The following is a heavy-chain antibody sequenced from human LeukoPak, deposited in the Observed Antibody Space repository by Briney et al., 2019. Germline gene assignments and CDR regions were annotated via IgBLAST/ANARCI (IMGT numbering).Heavy chain of an antibody. CDR2: IKQDGSAI. CDR1: GFSFSNSW. J-gene: IGHJ5*01. D-gene: IGHD6-13*01. V-gene: IGHV3-7*01. Sequence: GGSLRLSCAASGFSFSNSWMTWLRQAPGKGLEWVANIKQDGSAIYYLDSVKGRFAISRDNAKNSLYLEMNSLRAEDTALYYCAKPHSTSPNWFDSWGQGTLVTVSS. CDR3: AKPHSTSPNWFDS.